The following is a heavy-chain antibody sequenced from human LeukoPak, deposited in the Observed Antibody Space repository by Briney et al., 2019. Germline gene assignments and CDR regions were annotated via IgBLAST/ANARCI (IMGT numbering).Heavy chain of an antibody. V-gene: IGHV4-34*01. CDR2: INHSGST. CDR1: GGSFSGYY. CDR3: ARGSNGTFDY. D-gene: IGHD4-11*01. J-gene: IGHJ4*02. Sequence: SETLSLTCAVYGGSFSGYYWSWIRQPPGKGLEWIGEINHSGSTNYNPSLKSRVTISVDTSKNQFSLKLSSVTGADTAVYYCARGSNGTFDYWGQGTLVTVSS.